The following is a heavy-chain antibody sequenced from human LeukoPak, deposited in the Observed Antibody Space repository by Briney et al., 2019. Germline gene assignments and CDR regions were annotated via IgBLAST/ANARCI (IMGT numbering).Heavy chain of an antibody. D-gene: IGHD3-3*01. Sequence: GESLKISCKGSGYTIGSFGSYWIAWVRRRPGKGLEWMGIIYPGDSDTRYSPSFQGQVTISADKSISTAYLQWSSLKASDTAMYYCARHGDDFWSGYAAFDYWGQGTLVTVSS. CDR1: GYTIGSFGSYW. CDR2: IYPGDSDT. CDR3: ARHGDDFWSGYAAFDY. J-gene: IGHJ4*02. V-gene: IGHV5-51*01.